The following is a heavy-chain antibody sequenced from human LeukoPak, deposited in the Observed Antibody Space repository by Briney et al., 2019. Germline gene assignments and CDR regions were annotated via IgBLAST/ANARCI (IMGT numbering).Heavy chain of an antibody. J-gene: IGHJ2*01. D-gene: IGHD6-13*01. CDR2: ISSSGSTI. CDR1: GFTFSDYY. Sequence: PGGSLRLPCAASGFTFSDYYMSWIRQAPGKGLEWVSYISSSGSTIYYADSVKGRFTISRDNAKNSLYLQMNSLRAEDTAVYYCARVPPAGSYNWYFDLWGRGTLVTVSS. CDR3: ARVPPAGSYNWYFDL. V-gene: IGHV3-11*01.